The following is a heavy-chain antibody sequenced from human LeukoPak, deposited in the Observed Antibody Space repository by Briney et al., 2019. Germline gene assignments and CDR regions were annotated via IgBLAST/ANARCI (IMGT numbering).Heavy chain of an antibody. D-gene: IGHD4-17*01. J-gene: IGHJ4*02. V-gene: IGHV4-59*01. CDR1: GGSISSYY. CDR3: AREPYGPGAPDY. CDR2: IYYSGST. Sequence: PSETLSLTCTVSGGSISSYYWSWIRQPPGKGLEWIGYIYYSGSTNYNPSLKSRVTISVDTSKNQFSLKLSSVTAADTAVYYCAREPYGPGAPDYWGQGTLVTVSS.